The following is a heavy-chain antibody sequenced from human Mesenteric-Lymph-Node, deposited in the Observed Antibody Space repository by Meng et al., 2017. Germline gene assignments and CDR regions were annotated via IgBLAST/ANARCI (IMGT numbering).Heavy chain of an antibody. V-gene: IGHV3-9*01. CDR2: ISSNSGDV. J-gene: IGHJ4*02. CDR3: ARDTGSENYDYVWGSYRSFDY. Sequence: SLKISCAASGFSFDYYAMHWVRQAPGKGLEWVSSISSNSGDVGYADSVKGRFIISRDNAKNSLYLQMNSLRAEDTAVYYCARDTGSENYDYVWGSYRSFDYWGQGTLVTVSS. CDR1: GFSFDYYA. D-gene: IGHD3-16*02.